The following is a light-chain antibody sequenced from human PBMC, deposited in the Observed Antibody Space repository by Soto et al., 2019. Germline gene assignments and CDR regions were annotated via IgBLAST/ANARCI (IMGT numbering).Light chain of an antibody. J-gene: IGKJ4*01. CDR3: HQYNTWPLT. V-gene: IGKV3-15*01. CDR1: QTIRSD. Sequence: EIVMTQSPVSLSVSPGERSTLSCMASQTIRSDLALYQQKPGQAPRLLISDASTRATGIPARFNGSGSGTEFTLAISSLQSEDFAIYYCHQYNTWPLTFGGGTKVDIK. CDR2: DAS.